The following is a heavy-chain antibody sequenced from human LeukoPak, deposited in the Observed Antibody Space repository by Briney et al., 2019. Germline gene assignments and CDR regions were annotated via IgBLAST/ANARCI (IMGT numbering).Heavy chain of an antibody. J-gene: IGHJ4*02. Sequence: GASVKVSCKASGGTFSSYAISWVRQAPGQGLEWMGGIIPIFGTANYAQKFQGRVTITADESTSTAYMELSSLRSEDTAVYYCARSGYDWGGFDYWGQGTLVTVSS. D-gene: IGHD5-12*01. CDR1: GGTFSSYA. V-gene: IGHV1-69*13. CDR2: IIPIFGTA. CDR3: ARSGYDWGGFDY.